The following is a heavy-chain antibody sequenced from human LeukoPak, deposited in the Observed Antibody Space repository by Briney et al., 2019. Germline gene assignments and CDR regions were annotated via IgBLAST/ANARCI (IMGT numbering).Heavy chain of an antibody. CDR3: AKEGGNGYNYFDY. Sequence: SCKASGYTFTGYYMHWVRQAPGKGLEWVAVVSYDATNIYYTDSVKGRFTISRDDSRDTLYLQMNSLRAEDTAVYYCAKEGGNGYNYFDYWGQGTLVTVSS. CDR1: GYTFTGYY. D-gene: IGHD5-24*01. J-gene: IGHJ4*02. CDR2: VSYDATNI. V-gene: IGHV3-30*18.